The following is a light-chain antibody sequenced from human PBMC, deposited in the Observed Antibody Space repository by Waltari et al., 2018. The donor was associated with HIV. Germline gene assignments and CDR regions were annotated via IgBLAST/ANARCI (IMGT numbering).Light chain of an antibody. J-gene: IGLJ1*01. CDR1: SCRSNHP. Sequence: QLVLTQSPSASASLGASVKLTCSLISCRSNHPIAWHPQQPEKGPTHLKQLNNDGSHTQGDGFPNRFAGSSSEAERYLTISSLQSEDEADYCCQTGGAGIQVFGSGTKVTVL. V-gene: IGLV4-69*01. CDR3: QTGGAGIQV. CDR2: LNNDGSH.